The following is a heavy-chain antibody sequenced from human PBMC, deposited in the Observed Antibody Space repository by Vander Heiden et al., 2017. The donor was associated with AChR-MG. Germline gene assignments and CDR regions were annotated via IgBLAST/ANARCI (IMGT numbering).Heavy chain of an antibody. CDR2: INPNSGGT. D-gene: IGHD3-10*01. J-gene: IGHJ5*02. V-gene: IGHV1-2*02. CDR3: ARGARIGPRDYQGRGVGWFDP. CDR1: GYTFTGYY. Sequence: QVQLVQSGAEVKKPGASVKVSCNASGYTFTGYYMHWVRQAPGQGLEWMGWINPNSGGTNYAQKFQGRVTMTRDTSISTAYMELSRLRSDDTAVYYCARGARIGPRDYQGRGVGWFDPWGQGTLVTVSS.